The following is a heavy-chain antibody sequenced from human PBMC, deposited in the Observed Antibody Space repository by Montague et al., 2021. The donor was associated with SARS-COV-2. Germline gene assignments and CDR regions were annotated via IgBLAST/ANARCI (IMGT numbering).Heavy chain of an antibody. D-gene: IGHD2-15*01. CDR3: ARLRDGVVPSPILGVRPYYSYYYMDV. Sequence: SETLSLTCAVHGTSFSGYYWNWIRQPPGKGLEWIGEINHGGSTKYSPSLKSRLTISADTSKNQFSLKLTSVAAADTAVYYCARLRDGVVPSPILGVRPYYSYYYMDVWGRGTTVTVSS. CDR2: INHGGST. CDR1: GTSFSGYY. J-gene: IGHJ6*03. V-gene: IGHV4-34*01.